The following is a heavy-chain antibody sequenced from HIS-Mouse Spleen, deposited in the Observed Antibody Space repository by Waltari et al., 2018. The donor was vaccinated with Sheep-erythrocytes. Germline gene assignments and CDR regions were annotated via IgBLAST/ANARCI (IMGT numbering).Heavy chain of an antibody. D-gene: IGHD3-22*01. CDR3: AKDLVVITRGAFDI. CDR2: ISGSGGST. Sequence: EVQLLESGGGLVQPGGSLRLSCSASGFTFSSQAMTGVAQAPGKGLEWVSAISGSGGSTYYADSVKGRFTISRDNSKNTLYLQMNSLRAEDTAVYYCAKDLVVITRGAFDIWGQGTMVTVSS. CDR1: GFTFSSQA. V-gene: IGHV3-23*01. J-gene: IGHJ3*02.